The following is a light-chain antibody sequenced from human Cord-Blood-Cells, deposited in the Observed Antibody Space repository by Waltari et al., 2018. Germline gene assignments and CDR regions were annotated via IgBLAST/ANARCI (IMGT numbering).Light chain of an antibody. CDR2: DVS. Sequence: QSAMTQPASVSVSPGQSITISCTGTSSDVGGYNYVSWYQQHPGKAPKLMIYDVSKRPSGVSNRFSGSKSGNTASLTISGLQAEDEADYYCSSYTSSSTVVFGGGTKLTVL. V-gene: IGLV2-14*01. J-gene: IGLJ2*01. CDR1: SSDVGGYNY. CDR3: SSYTSSSTVV.